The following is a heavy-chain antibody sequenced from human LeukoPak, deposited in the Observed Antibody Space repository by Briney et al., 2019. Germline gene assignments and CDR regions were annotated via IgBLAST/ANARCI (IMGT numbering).Heavy chain of an antibody. CDR2: IYYSGST. D-gene: IGHD6-19*01. V-gene: IGHV4-39*01. CDR1: GGSISSSSYY. Sequence: SETLSPTCTVSGGSISSSSYYWGWIRQPPGKGLEWIGSIYYSGSTYYNPSLKSRVTISVDTSKNQFSLKLSSVTAADTAVYYCVRQTVVGWYYFDYWGQGTLVTVSS. CDR3: VRQTVVGWYYFDY. J-gene: IGHJ4*02.